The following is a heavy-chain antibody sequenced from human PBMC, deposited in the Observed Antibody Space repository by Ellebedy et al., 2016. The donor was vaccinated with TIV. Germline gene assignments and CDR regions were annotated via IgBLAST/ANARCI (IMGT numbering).Heavy chain of an antibody. J-gene: IGHJ3*02. CDR3: ARSTVITPEGDAFHI. Sequence: PGGSLRLSCAASGLTFSSHAMSWVRQAPGKGLEWVSSITESGGNTYYADSVKGRFTISRDNSKDTLFLQMNSLRAEDTALYYCARSTVITPEGDAFHIWGQGQRLPSLQ. CDR2: ITESGGNT. D-gene: IGHD4-23*01. CDR1: GLTFSSHA. V-gene: IGHV3-23*01.